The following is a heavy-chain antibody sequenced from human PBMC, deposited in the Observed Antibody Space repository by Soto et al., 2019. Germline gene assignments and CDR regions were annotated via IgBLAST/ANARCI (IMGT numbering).Heavy chain of an antibody. CDR1: GYTFTSYG. J-gene: IGHJ4*02. V-gene: IGHV1-18*01. CDR2: ISSYNGNR. CDR3: ARVGGGDCFDY. D-gene: IGHD2-21*01. Sequence: GASVKVSCKASGYTFTSYGISWVRQAPGQGLEWMGWISSYNGNRYYAQRLQGRVTMTTDTSTSTAYMELRSLRSDDTAVYYCARVGGGDCFDYWGQGTLVTSPQ.